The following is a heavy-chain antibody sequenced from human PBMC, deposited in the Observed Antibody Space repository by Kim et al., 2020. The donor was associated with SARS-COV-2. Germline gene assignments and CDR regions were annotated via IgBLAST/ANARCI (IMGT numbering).Heavy chain of an antibody. CDR2: IYYSGST. V-gene: IGHV4-39*07. CDR3: ARDRVTIFGVANWFDP. D-gene: IGHD3-3*01. CDR1: GGSISSSSYY. Sequence: SETLSLTCTVSGGSISSSSYYWGWIRQPPGKGLEWIGSIYYSGSTYYNPSLKSRVTISVDTSKNQFSLKLSSVTAADTAVYYCARDRVTIFGVANWFDPWGQGTLVTVSS. J-gene: IGHJ5*02.